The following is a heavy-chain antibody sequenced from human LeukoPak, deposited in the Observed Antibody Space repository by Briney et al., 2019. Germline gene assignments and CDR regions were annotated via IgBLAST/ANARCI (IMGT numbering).Heavy chain of an antibody. J-gene: IGHJ6*03. CDR3: ARASITMVRGVIINPRSYYMDV. D-gene: IGHD3-10*01. CDR2: INHSGST. V-gene: IGHV4-34*01. CDR1: GGSFSGYY. Sequence: PSETVSLTCAVYGGSFSGYYWSWIRQPPGKGLEWIGEINHSGSTNYNPSLKSRVTISVDTSKNQFSLKLSSVTAADTAVYYCARASITMVRGVIINPRSYYMDVWGKGTTVTVSS.